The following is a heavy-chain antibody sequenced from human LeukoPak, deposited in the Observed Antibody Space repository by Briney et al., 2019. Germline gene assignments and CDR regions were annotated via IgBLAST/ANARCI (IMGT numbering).Heavy chain of an antibody. CDR3: AIGRRRQWRS. J-gene: IGHJ5*02. CDR2: INHSGST. D-gene: IGHD6-19*01. CDR1: GGSFSGYY. Sequence: SETLSLTCAVYGGSFSGYYWSWIRQPPGKGLEWIGEINHSGSTNYNPSLKSRVTISVDTFKNQFSLKLSSVAAADTAVYYCAIGRRRQWRSWGQGTLVTVSS. V-gene: IGHV4-34*01.